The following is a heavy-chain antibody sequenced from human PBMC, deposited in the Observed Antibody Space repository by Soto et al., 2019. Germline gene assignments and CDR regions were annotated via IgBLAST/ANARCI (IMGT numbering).Heavy chain of an antibody. J-gene: IGHJ4*02. D-gene: IGHD5-12*01. V-gene: IGHV1-2*02. CDR2: TNPNSGGT. Sequence: ASVKVSCKASRYRFTDYYVHWVRQSSGQGLEWMGWTNPNSGGTKFPQKFQGRVIMTRDTSISTAYMELSRLTSDDTAVYYCARAGLTSLELATTYWGQGTLVTVSS. CDR3: ARAGLTSLELATTY. CDR1: RYRFTDYY.